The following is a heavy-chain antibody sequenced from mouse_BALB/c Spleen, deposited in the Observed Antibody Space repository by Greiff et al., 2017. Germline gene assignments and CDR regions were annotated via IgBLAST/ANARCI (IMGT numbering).Heavy chain of an antibody. CDR2: IYPGSGNT. CDR3: ARGGPITTVWGFDY. Sequence: QVQLQQSGAELARPGASVKLSCKASGYTFTDYYINWVKQRTGQGLEWIGEIYPGSGNTYYNEKFKGKATLTADKSSSTAYMQLSSLTSEDSAVYFCARGGPITTVWGFDYWGQGTTLTVSS. J-gene: IGHJ2*01. V-gene: IGHV1-77*01. D-gene: IGHD1-1*01. CDR1: GYTFTDYY.